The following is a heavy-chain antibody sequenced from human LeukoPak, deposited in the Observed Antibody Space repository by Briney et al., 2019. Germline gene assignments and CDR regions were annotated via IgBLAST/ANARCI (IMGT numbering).Heavy chain of an antibody. CDR3: ARPGDSGSYYHSNWYFDL. V-gene: IGHV4-39*07. CDR2: IYYSGST. Sequence: PSETLSLTCTVSGGSISSSSYYWGWIRQPPGKGLEWIGSIYYSGSTYYNPSLKSRVTISVDTSKNQFSLKLSSVTAADTAVYYCARPGDSGSYYHSNWYFDLWGRGTLVTVSS. J-gene: IGHJ2*01. CDR1: GGSISSSSYY. D-gene: IGHD3-10*01.